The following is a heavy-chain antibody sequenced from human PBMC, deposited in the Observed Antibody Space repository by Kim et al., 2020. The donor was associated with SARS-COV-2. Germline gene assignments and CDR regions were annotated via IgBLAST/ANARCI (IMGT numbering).Heavy chain of an antibody. CDR3: AKALSLLGGGWYGDIDD. CDR1: GFTFSSYG. J-gene: IGHJ4*02. CDR2: ITYDGSNK. D-gene: IGHD6-19*01. Sequence: GGSLRLSCAASGFTFSSYGMHWVRQAPGKGLEWVAVITYDGSNKYYADSVKGRFTISRDNSKNTLYLQMNSLRAEDTAVYYCAKALSLLGGGWYGDIDDRGQGTMVAVSS. V-gene: IGHV3-30*18.